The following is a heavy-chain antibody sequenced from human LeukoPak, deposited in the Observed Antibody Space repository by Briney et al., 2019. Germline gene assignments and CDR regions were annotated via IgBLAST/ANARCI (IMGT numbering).Heavy chain of an antibody. J-gene: IGHJ4*02. CDR2: IKSKTDGGTT. CDR3: TPELYSYGFDY. CDR1: GFTFSNAW. D-gene: IGHD5-18*01. Sequence: GGSLRLSCAASGFTFSNAWMSWVRQAPGKGLEWVGRIKSKTDGGTTDYAAPVKGRFTISRDDSKNTLYLQMNSLKTEDTAVYYCTPELYSYGFDYWGQGTLVTVSS. V-gene: IGHV3-15*01.